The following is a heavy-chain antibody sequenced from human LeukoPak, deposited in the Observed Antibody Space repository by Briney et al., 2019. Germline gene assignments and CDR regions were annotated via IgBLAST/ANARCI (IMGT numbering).Heavy chain of an antibody. J-gene: IGHJ4*02. D-gene: IGHD6-19*01. CDR2: ISSSSSYI. V-gene: IGHV3-21*04. CDR3: AKPAISSRGWYYDY. CDR1: GFTFSSYS. Sequence: GGSLRLSCAASGFTFSSYSMNWVRQAPGKGLEWVSSISSSSSYIYYADSVKGRFTISRDNSKNTLYLQMNSLRAEDTAVYYCAKPAISSRGWYYDYWGQGTLVTVSS.